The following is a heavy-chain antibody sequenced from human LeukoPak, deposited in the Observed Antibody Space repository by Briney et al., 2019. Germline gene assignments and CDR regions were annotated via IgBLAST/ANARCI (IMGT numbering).Heavy chain of an antibody. D-gene: IGHD3-22*01. Sequence: GGSLRLSCAASGFTFSSYGMSWVRQAPGKGLEWVSAISGSGGSTYYADSVKGRFTISGDNSKNTLYLQMNSLRAEDTAVYYCAKDLVSGSTAFDPWGQGTLVTVSS. CDR1: GFTFSSYG. V-gene: IGHV3-23*01. CDR2: ISGSGGST. J-gene: IGHJ5*02. CDR3: AKDLVSGSTAFDP.